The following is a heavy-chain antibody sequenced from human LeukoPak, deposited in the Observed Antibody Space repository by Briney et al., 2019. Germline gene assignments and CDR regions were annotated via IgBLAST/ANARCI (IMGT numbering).Heavy chain of an antibody. V-gene: IGHV3-21*01. CDR1: GFTFSSYS. CDR3: ARDAGYYDSSGYKGHDAFDI. J-gene: IGHJ3*02. D-gene: IGHD3-22*01. Sequence: GGSLRLSCAASGFTFSSYSMNWVRQAPGKGLEWVSSISSSSSYIYYADSVKGRFTISRDNAKNSLYLQMNSLRAEDTAVYYCARDAGYYDSSGYKGHDAFDIWGQGTMVTVSS. CDR2: ISSSSSYI.